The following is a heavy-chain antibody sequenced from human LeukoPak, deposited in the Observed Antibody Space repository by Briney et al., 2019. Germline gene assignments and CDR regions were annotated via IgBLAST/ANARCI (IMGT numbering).Heavy chain of an antibody. CDR2: ISGSGGST. J-gene: IGHJ6*02. Sequence: GGSLRLSCAASGFSFRSHAMHWVRQAPGKGLEWVSAISGSGGSTYYADSVKGRFTISRDNSKNTLYLQMNSLRAEDTAVYYCAKAIVPAAIRVYYYGMDVWGQGTTVTVSS. D-gene: IGHD2-2*01. V-gene: IGHV3-23*01. CDR3: AKAIVPAAIRVYYYGMDV. CDR1: GFSFRSHA.